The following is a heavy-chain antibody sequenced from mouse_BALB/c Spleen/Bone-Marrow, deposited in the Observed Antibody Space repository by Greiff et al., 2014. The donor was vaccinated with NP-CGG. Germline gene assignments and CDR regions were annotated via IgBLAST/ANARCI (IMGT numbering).Heavy chain of an antibody. CDR3: ARSFAMDY. J-gene: IGHJ4*01. CDR2: SDPYNGGT. CDR1: GYAFTNYN. Sequence: VHVKQSGPELVKPGASVKVSCKASGYAFTNYNMYWVKQSHGKSLEWIGYSDPYNGGTSYNQKFKGKATLTVDKSSSTAYMHLNSLTSEDSAVYYCARSFAMDYWGQGTSVTVSS. V-gene: IGHV1S135*01.